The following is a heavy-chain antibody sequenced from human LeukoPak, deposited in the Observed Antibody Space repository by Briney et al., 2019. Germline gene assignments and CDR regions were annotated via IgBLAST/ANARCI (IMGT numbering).Heavy chain of an antibody. CDR1: GFTFTNAW. D-gene: IGHD1-1*01. Sequence: PGGSLRLSCAASGFTFTNAWMSWVRQAPGKGLEWVGRIKSKTDGGTTDYAAPVEGRFTISRDDSKNTLYLQMNSLKTEDRAVYYCAARYNWNELAYWGQGTLVTVS. J-gene: IGHJ4*02. CDR3: AARYNWNELAY. CDR2: IKSKTDGGTT. V-gene: IGHV3-15*01.